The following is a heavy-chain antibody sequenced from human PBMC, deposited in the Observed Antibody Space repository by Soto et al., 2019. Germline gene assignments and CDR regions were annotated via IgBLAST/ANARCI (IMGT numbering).Heavy chain of an antibody. CDR3: ARDWESTVSTWSFGAF. D-gene: IGHD3-10*01. Sequence: QVQLVQSGAEVKKPGSSVKVSCKASGGTFSPYTINWVRQAPGQGLEWMGRIIPFLGVTNYAQKFQASVTITADNSTTTAYMELSGLRFEDTAVYYCARDWESTVSTWSFGAFWGRGTLVTVSS. CDR1: GGTFSPYT. V-gene: IGHV1-69*08. J-gene: IGHJ4*02. CDR2: IIPFLGVT.